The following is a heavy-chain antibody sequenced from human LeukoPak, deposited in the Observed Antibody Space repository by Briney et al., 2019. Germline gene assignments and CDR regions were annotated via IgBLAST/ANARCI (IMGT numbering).Heavy chain of an antibody. Sequence: GGSLRLSCAASGFTFSSYGMHWVRQAPGKGLEWVAVISYDGSNKYYADSVKGRFTISRDNAKNSLYLQMNSLRAEDTAVHYCARGPGYSSGWANNWFDPWGQGTLVTVSS. CDR2: ISYDGSNK. J-gene: IGHJ5*02. V-gene: IGHV3-30*03. CDR1: GFTFSSYG. D-gene: IGHD6-19*01. CDR3: ARGPGYSSGWANNWFDP.